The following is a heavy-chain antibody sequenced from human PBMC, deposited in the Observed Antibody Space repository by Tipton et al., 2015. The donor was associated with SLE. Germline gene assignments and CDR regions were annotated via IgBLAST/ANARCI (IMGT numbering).Heavy chain of an antibody. J-gene: IGHJ5*02. CDR3: ARPYSWGSKWFDP. D-gene: IGHD7-27*01. CDR1: GGSFSGYY. CDR2: INHSGST. V-gene: IGHV4-34*01. Sequence: TLSLTCAVYGGSFSGYYWSWIRQPPGKGLEWIGEINHSGSTNYNPSLKSRVTISVDTSKNQFSLKLSSVTAADTAVYYCARPYSWGSKWFDPWGQGTLVTVSS.